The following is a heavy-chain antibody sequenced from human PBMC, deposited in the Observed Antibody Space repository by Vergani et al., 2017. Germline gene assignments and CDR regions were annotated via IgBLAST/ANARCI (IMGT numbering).Heavy chain of an antibody. CDR2: ISGSGGST. D-gene: IGHD3-3*01. V-gene: IGHV3-23*01. CDR1: GFTFSSYA. CDR3: AKGGSYYDFWSGRDY. Sequence: EVQLLESGGGLVQPGGSLRLSCAASGFTFSSYAMGWVRQAPGKGLEWVSAISGSGGSTYYADSVKGRFTISRDNSKNTLYLQMNSLRAEDTAVYYCAKGGSYYDFWSGRDYWGQGTLVTVSS. J-gene: IGHJ4*02.